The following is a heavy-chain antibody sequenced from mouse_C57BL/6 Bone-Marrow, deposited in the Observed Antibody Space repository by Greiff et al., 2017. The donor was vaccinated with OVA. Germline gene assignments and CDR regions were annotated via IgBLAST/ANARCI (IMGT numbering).Heavy chain of an antibody. CDR2: INPNNGGT. Sequence: EVQLQQSGPELVKPGASVKISCKASGYTFTDYYMNWVKQSHGKSLEWIGDINPNNGGTSYNQKFKGKATLTVDKSSSTAYMELRSLTSEDSAVYYCARQSLGDYWGQGTSVTVSS. CDR3: ARQSLGDY. J-gene: IGHJ4*01. CDR1: GYTFTDYY. V-gene: IGHV1-26*01.